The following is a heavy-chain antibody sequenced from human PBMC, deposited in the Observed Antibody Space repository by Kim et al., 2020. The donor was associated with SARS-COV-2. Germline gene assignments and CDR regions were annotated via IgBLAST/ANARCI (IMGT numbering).Heavy chain of an antibody. CDR3: ARGGTYCGGDCYRHDDAFDI. Sequence: ASVKVSCKASGYTFTSYAMHWVRQAPGQRLEWMGWINAGNGNTKYSQKFQGRVTITRDTSASTAYMELSSLRSEDTAVYYCARGGTYCGGDCYRHDDAFDIWGQGTMVTVSS. J-gene: IGHJ3*02. CDR1: GYTFTSYA. V-gene: IGHV1-3*01. CDR2: INAGNGNT. D-gene: IGHD2-21*02.